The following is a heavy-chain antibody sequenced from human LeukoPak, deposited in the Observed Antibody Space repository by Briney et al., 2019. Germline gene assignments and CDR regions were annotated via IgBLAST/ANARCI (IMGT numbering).Heavy chain of an antibody. CDR1: GGTFSSYA. CDR3: ARVLEYEYYYMDV. J-gene: IGHJ6*03. CDR2: IIPIFGTA. D-gene: IGHD2-8*01. Sequence: ASVKVSCKASGGTFSSYAISWVRQAPGQGLEWMGRIIPIFGTANYAQKFQGRVTITADKSTSTAYMELRSLRSEDTAVYYCARVLEYEYYYMDVWGKGTTVTVSS. V-gene: IGHV1-69*06.